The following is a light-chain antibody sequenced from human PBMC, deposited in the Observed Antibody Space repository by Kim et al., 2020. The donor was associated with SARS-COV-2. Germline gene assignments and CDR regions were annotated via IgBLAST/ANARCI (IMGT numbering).Light chain of an antibody. J-gene: IGKJ4*01. Sequence: DIQMTQSPSILSAAVGDRVTITCRASQNITNWLAGYQQKPGKGPQLLIYKASTLDSGVPSRFSGAGSGTEFTLIINSLHPDDFASYYCQQYDRYPLIFGGGTKVDIK. CDR3: QQYDRYPLI. CDR2: KAS. CDR1: QNITNW. V-gene: IGKV1-5*03.